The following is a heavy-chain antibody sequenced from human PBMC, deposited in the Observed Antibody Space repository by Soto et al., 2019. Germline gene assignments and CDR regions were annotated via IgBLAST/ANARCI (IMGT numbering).Heavy chain of an antibody. D-gene: IGHD2-15*01. Sequence: GEPLKVSRRGSGYRFADYWISWVRQMPGKGLEWMGRIDPSDSQTYYSPSFRGHVTISAAKSITTVFLQWSSLRASDTAMYYCARQISDSDRGPNFQYCFDSWGQGTLVTVSS. V-gene: IGHV5-10-1*01. CDR3: ARQISDSDRGPNFQYCFDS. CDR1: GYRFADYW. CDR2: IDPSDSQT. J-gene: IGHJ4*02.